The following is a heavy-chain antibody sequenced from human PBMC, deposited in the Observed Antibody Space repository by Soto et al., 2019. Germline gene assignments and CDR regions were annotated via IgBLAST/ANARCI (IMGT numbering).Heavy chain of an antibody. CDR1: GGSISSGDYY. CDR2: IYYRGST. V-gene: IGHV4-30-4*01. D-gene: IGHD3-10*01. Sequence: QVQLQESGPGLVKPSQTLSLTCTVSGGSISSGDYYWSWIRQPPGKGLEWIGYIYYRGSTYYNPSLNSRVTISVVTSQTPVSLKRCSVTAAGTAVYYCARGIGAGKLGANDAFDIWGRGAMVTVSS. CDR3: ARGIGAGKLGANDAFDI. J-gene: IGHJ3*02.